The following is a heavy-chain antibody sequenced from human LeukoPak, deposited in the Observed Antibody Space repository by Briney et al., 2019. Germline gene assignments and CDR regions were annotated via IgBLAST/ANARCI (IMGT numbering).Heavy chain of an antibody. Sequence: HGESLKISCKCSGYIFTTYWIGWVRQVPGKGLEWMGIIYPGDSDTRYSPSFQGQVTISADKSISTAYLQWSSLKASDTAMYYCARQEYSSSSADYWGQGTLVTVSS. CDR1: GYIFTTYW. CDR3: ARQEYSSSSADY. D-gene: IGHD6-6*01. V-gene: IGHV5-51*01. CDR2: IYPGDSDT. J-gene: IGHJ4*02.